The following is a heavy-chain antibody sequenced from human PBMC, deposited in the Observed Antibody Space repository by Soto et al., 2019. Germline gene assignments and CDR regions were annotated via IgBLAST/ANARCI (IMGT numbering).Heavy chain of an antibody. CDR3: ARGKNYYDMPYGMDV. Sequence: QVQLQQWGAGLLKPSETLSLTCAVYGGSLIGYYWSWIRQPPGKGLEWIGEINHSGSTNYNPSLKSRVTISVDTSKNQFSLKLSSVTVADTAVYYCARGKNYYDMPYGMDVWGQGTTVTVSS. D-gene: IGHD3-3*01. J-gene: IGHJ6*02. CDR1: GGSLIGYY. V-gene: IGHV4-34*01. CDR2: INHSGST.